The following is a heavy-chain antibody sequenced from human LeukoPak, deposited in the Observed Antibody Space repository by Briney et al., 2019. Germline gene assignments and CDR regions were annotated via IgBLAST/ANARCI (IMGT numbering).Heavy chain of an antibody. J-gene: IGHJ6*02. CDR2: TYSGGST. CDR3: AIPLGRRDGLDV. D-gene: IGHD1-26*01. V-gene: IGHV3-53*04. Sequence: GGSLRLSCAASGFTVSSNYVIWVRQAPGKGLEWVSITYSGGSTYYADSVKGRFTSSRHNSGNTVYLQMDSLKAEDTAVYYCAIPLGRRDGLDVWGQGATITVSS. CDR1: GFTVSSNY.